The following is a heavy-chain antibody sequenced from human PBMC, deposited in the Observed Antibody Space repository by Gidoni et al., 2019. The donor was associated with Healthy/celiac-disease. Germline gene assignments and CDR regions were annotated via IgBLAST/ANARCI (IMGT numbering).Heavy chain of an antibody. CDR3: ARDPGARWFDP. J-gene: IGHJ5*02. CDR2: IKHDGSEK. V-gene: IGHV3-7*01. CDR1: GFTCSSYW. Sequence: EVQLVESGGGLVKPGGYLRLSCEASGFTCSSYWMSWVRQAPGKGLEWGANIKHDGSEKYYVVSVKGRFTISRDNAKNSLDLQMNSLRAEDTAVYYCARDPGARWFDPWGQGTLVTVSS. D-gene: IGHD4-17*01.